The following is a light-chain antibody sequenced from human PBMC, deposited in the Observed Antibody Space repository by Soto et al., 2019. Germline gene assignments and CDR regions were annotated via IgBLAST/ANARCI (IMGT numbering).Light chain of an antibody. V-gene: IGKV1-27*01. J-gene: IGKJ5*01. Sequence: DILMTQSPSSLSASVGDRATITCRASQDISVYLAGYQQKQWKVPKLLLYSASTLRSWVPSRFSGSGSGTDFTFTISSMQPEDVATYYCQKFKTSPLTFGQGTQLEIK. CDR3: QKFKTSPLT. CDR1: QDISVY. CDR2: SAS.